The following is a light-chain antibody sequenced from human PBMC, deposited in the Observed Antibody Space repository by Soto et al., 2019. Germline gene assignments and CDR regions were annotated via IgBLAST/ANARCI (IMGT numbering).Light chain of an antibody. V-gene: IGKV3-20*01. Sequence: EIGLTQSPGTLSLSPGERATLSCRASQSIASSYLAWYQQKPGQPPRLLLYRTFNRATGIPDRFSGSGSGSDVTLTISRLEPEDFAVYFCQQFSRPPLTFGGGTKVEI. CDR3: QQFSRPPLT. CDR2: RTF. CDR1: QSIASSY. J-gene: IGKJ4*01.